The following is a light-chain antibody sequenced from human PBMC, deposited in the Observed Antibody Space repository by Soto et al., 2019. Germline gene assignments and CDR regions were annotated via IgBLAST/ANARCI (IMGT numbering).Light chain of an antibody. V-gene: IGKV3-15*01. Sequence: EIVMTQFPATLSVSPGERATLSCRASQSVRSNLAWYQQKPGQAPRLLIFAASTRATVIPARFRGSGSGTEFTLTISDLQSEDFAVYYCQQYNNWRTFGQGTKVDI. CDR3: QQYNNWRT. CDR1: QSVRSN. J-gene: IGKJ1*01. CDR2: AAS.